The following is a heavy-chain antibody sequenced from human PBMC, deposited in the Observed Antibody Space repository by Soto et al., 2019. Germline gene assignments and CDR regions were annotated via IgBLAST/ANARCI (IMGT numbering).Heavy chain of an antibody. Sequence: PGGSLRLSCAASGFTFSSHAMSWVRRAPGKGLEWVSAISGSGGSTYYADSVRGRFTISRDNSKNTLYLQMNSLRAEDTAVYYCAKWGRWPQDDAFDIWGQGTMVTVSS. CDR1: GFTFSSHA. CDR3: AKWGRWPQDDAFDI. CDR2: ISGSGGST. J-gene: IGHJ3*02. D-gene: IGHD3-16*01. V-gene: IGHV3-23*01.